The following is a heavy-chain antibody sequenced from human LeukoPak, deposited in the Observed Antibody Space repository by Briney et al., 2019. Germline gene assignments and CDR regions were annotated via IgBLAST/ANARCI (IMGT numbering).Heavy chain of an antibody. CDR3: ARDPWEPRVFDI. CDR1: GFTFSSYS. CDR2: ISSSSSYI. Sequence: PGGSLRLSCAASGFTFSSYSMNWVRQAPGKGLEWVSSISSSSSYIYYADSVKGRFTISRDNAKNSLYLQMNSLRAEDTAVYYCARDPWEPRVFDIWGQGTMVTVSS. D-gene: IGHD1-26*01. V-gene: IGHV3-21*01. J-gene: IGHJ3*02.